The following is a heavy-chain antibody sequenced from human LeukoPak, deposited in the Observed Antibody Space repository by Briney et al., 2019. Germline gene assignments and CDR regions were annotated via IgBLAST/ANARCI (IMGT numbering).Heavy chain of an antibody. J-gene: IGHJ4*02. V-gene: IGHV1-69*04. CDR2: IIPILGIA. CDR3: AREEPPSYFDY. Sequence: ASVKVSCKATGGTFSSYAVSWVRQAPGQGLEWMGRIIPILGIANYAQKFQGRVTITADKSTSTAYMELSSLRSEDTAMYYCAREEPPSYFDYWGQGTLVTVSS. D-gene: IGHD1-26*01. CDR1: GGTFSSYA.